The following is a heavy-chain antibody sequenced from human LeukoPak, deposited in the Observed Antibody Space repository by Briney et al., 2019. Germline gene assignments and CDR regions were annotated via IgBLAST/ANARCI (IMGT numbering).Heavy chain of an antibody. Sequence: SETLSLTCAVYGGSFSGYYWSWIRQPPGKGLEWVGEINHSGSTNYNPSLKSRGTISGDTSKNHFSLKLSSVTAADTAVYYCARRSFYCSGCSCLAPFDYWGQGTLVTVSS. CDR1: GGSFSGYY. D-gene: IGHD2-15*01. CDR2: INHSGST. J-gene: IGHJ4*02. V-gene: IGHV4-34*01. CDR3: ARRSFYCSGCSCLAPFDY.